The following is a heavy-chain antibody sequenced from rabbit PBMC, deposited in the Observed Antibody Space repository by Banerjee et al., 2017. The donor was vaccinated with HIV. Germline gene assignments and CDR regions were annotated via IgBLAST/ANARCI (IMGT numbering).Heavy chain of an antibody. V-gene: IGHV1S7*01. J-gene: IGHJ4*01. CDR1: GFDFSSYY. CDR2: IDPVFVST. D-gene: IGHD1-1*01. CDR3: ARTYGIGSGNYYFNL. Sequence: QLKESGGGLVQPGGSLKLSCKASGFDFSSYYMSWVRQAPGKGLEWIGYIDPVFVSTYFSSLGNCRFTISSHNAQNTLYLQLNSLTAADTATYFCARTYGIGSGNYYFNLWGPWTLVTVS.